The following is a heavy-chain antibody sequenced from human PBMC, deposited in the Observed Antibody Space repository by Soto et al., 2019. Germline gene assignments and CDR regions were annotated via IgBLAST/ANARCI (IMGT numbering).Heavy chain of an antibody. CDR3: AKDARTTVTRPVRPRYAFDI. J-gene: IGHJ3*02. V-gene: IGHV3-23*01. CDR1: GFTFSSYA. Sequence: EVQLLESGGGLVQPGGSLRLSCAASGFTFSSYAMSWVRQAPGKGLEWVSAISGSGGSTYYADSVKGRFTISRDNSKHTLYLQMNSLRAEDTAVYYCAKDARTTVTRPVRPRYAFDIWGQGTMVTVSS. CDR2: ISGSGGST. D-gene: IGHD4-17*01.